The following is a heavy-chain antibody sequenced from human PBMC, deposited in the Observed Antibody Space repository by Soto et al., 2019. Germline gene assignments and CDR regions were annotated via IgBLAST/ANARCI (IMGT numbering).Heavy chain of an antibody. CDR3: ARATSDDFWSGYRLIDY. J-gene: IGHJ4*02. D-gene: IGHD3-3*01. V-gene: IGHV4-59*01. CDR2: IYYSGST. CDR1: GGSISSYY. Sequence: SETLSLTCTVSGGSISSYYWSWIRQPPGKGLEWIGYIYYSGSTNYNPSLKSRVTISVDTSKNQFSLKLSSVTAADTAVYYCARATSDDFWSGYRLIDYWGQGTLVTVSS.